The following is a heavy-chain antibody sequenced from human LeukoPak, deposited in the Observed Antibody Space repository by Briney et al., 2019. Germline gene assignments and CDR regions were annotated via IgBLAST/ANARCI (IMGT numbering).Heavy chain of an antibody. CDR2: ISDSGGST. CDR1: GFTFSSYG. D-gene: IGHD1-1*01. CDR3: AKSPVQLERGGVVWYYYYYMDV. J-gene: IGHJ6*03. V-gene: IGHV3-23*01. Sequence: AGGSLRLSCAASGFTFSSYGMTWVRQAPGKGLEWVSAISDSGGSTYYADSVKGRFTISRDNSKNTLYLQMNSLRAEDTAVYYCAKSPVQLERGGVVWYYYYYMDVWGKGTTVTVSS.